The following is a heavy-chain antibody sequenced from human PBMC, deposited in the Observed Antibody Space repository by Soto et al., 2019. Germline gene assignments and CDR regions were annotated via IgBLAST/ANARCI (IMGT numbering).Heavy chain of an antibody. J-gene: IGHJ5*02. D-gene: IGHD4-17*01. CDR1: GYIFINYG. CDR3: ARDPGRVTTGGWFDP. CDR2: INSDNGNT. Sequence: QVQLVQSGAEVKKPGASVKVSCKASGYIFINYGISWVRQAPGQGLEWMGWINSDNGNTKYAQKFQGRVTMTTDTSTNTVYMELRSPRSDDTAVYYCARDPGRVTTGGWFDPWGQGTLVTVSS. V-gene: IGHV1-18*01.